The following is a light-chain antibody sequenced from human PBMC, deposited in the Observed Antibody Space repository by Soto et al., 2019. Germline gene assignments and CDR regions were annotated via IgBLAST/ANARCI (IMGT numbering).Light chain of an antibody. CDR3: QQANSFPLT. V-gene: IGKV1D-12*01. J-gene: IGKJ4*01. CDR2: AAS. Sequence: DIQMTQSQSSVSASVGDRVTITCRASQDISSWLAWYQHKPGKAPSLLIYAASSLQSGVPSRFRGSGSGTDFALTIAGLESEDFATYYCQQANSFPLTFGGGTKVEIK. CDR1: QDISSW.